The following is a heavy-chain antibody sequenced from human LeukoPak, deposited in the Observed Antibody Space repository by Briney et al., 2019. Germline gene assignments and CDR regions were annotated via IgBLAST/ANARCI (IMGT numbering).Heavy chain of an antibody. J-gene: IGHJ4*02. D-gene: IGHD6-6*01. Sequence: GGSLRLSCAASGFTFSSYWMHWVRQAPGKGLVWVSRINSDGSSTSYADSVKGRFTISRDNAKNTLYLQMNSLRAEDTAVYYCARERYSSSAGFDYWGQGTLVTVSS. V-gene: IGHV3-74*01. CDR1: GFTFSSYW. CDR2: INSDGSST. CDR3: ARERYSSSAGFDY.